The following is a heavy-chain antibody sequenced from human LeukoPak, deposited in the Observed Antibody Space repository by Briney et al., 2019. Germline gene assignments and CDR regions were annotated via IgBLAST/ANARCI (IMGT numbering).Heavy chain of an antibody. CDR2: ISSSSSYV. CDR1: GFTFSSYS. J-gene: IGHJ4*02. D-gene: IGHD3-10*01. CDR3: ARDRVWDYYGSGSYPTAYDY. V-gene: IGHV3-21*01. Sequence: PGGSLRLSCAASGFTFSSYSMNWVRQAPGKGLEWVSSISSSSSYVYYADSAKGRFTISRDNAKNSLYLQMNSLRAEDTAVYYCARDRVWDYYGSGSYPTAYDYWGQGTLVTVSS.